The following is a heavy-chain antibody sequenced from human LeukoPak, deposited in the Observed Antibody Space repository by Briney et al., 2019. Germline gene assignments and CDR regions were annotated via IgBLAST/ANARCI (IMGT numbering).Heavy chain of an antibody. CDR2: ISYDGSNK. Sequence: QAGRSLRLSCAASGFTFSSYGMHWVRQAPGKGLEWVAVISYDGSNKYYADSVKGRFTISRDNSKNTLYLQMNSLRAEDTAVYYCAKLREWELPDLFDYWGQGTLVTVSS. CDR1: GFTFSSYG. J-gene: IGHJ4*02. V-gene: IGHV3-30*18. D-gene: IGHD1-26*01. CDR3: AKLREWELPDLFDY.